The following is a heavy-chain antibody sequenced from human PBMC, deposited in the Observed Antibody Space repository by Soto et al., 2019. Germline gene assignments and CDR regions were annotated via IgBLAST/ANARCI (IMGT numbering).Heavy chain of an antibody. CDR1: GYTFTSYY. J-gene: IGHJ4*02. CDR2: INPSGGST. CDR3: ARGVRAYCGGDCYQGDY. D-gene: IGHD2-21*02. V-gene: IGHV1-46*01. Sequence: ASVKVSCEASGYTFTSYYMHWVRQAPGQGLEWMGIINPSGGSTSYAQKFQGKVTMTRDTSTSTVYMELSSLRSEDTAVYYCARGVRAYCGGDCYQGDYWGQGTLVTVSS.